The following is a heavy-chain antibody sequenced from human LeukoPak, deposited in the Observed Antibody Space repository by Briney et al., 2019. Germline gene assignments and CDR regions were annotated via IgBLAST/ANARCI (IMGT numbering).Heavy chain of an antibody. J-gene: IGHJ4*02. CDR1: GYTLTELS. CDR3: ATNRRIRFLEWLLSLDY. CDR2: FDPEDGET. Sequence: ASVKVSCKVSGYTLTELSMRWVRQAPGKGLEWMGGFDPEDGETIYAQKFQGRVTMTEDTSTDTAYMELSSLRSEDTAVYYCATNRRIRFLEWLLSLDYWGQGTLVTVSS. V-gene: IGHV1-24*01. D-gene: IGHD3-3*01.